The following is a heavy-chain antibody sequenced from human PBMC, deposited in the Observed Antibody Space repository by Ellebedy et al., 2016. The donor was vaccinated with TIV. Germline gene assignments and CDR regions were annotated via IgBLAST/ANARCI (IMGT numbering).Heavy chain of an antibody. CDR2: ISYDGSNK. D-gene: IGHD6-19*01. CDR3: ASYSSGWHDAFDI. CDR1: GFTFSSYA. Sequence: GESLKISCAASGFTFSSYAMHWVRQAPGKGLEWVAVISYDGSNKYYADSVKGRFTISRDNSKNTLYLQMNSLRAEDTAVYYCASYSSGWHDAFDIWGQGTMVTVSS. V-gene: IGHV3-30-3*01. J-gene: IGHJ3*02.